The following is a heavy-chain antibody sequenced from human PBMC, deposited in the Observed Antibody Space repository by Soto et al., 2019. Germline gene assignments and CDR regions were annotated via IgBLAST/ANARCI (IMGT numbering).Heavy chain of an antibody. J-gene: IGHJ4*02. D-gene: IGHD3-10*01. CDR1: GGSFSGYY. V-gene: IGHV4-34*01. CDR2: INHSGST. Sequence: QVQPQQWGAGLLKPSETLSLTCAGYGGSFSGYYWSWIRQPPGKGLEWIGEINHSGSTNYNPSLKRRGTIAVDTSKNQFSLKLSSVTAADTAVYYCARRYYGSVSYYLFDYWGQGTLVTVSS. CDR3: ARRYYGSVSYYLFDY.